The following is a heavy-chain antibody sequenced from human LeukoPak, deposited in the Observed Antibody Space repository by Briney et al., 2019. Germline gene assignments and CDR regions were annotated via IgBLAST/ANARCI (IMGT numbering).Heavy chain of an antibody. CDR2: IYYSGST. Sequence: SETLSLTCTVSGGSISSSSYYWGWIRQPPGKGLEWIGSIYYSGSTYYNPSLNSRVTISVDTSKNQFSLKLSSVTAADTAVYYCARREYYDFWSGYGGNLPWGQGTLVTVSS. J-gene: IGHJ4*02. D-gene: IGHD3-3*01. V-gene: IGHV4-39*01. CDR1: GGSISSSSYY. CDR3: ARREYYDFWSGYGGNLP.